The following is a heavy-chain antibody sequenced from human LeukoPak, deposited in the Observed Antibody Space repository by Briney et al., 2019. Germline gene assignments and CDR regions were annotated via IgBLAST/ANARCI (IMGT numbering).Heavy chain of an antibody. CDR3: AKDGGGNSGGFDY. J-gene: IGHJ4*02. D-gene: IGHD4-23*01. CDR1: GFTVSSYD. CDR2: ISYDGSNK. Sequence: PGRSLRLSCAASGFTVSSYDMHWVRQAPGRGLEWVAVISYDGSNKYYADSVKGRFTISRDNSKNTLSLQMNSLRAEDTAVYYCAKDGGGNSGGFDYWGQGTLVTVSS. V-gene: IGHV3-30*18.